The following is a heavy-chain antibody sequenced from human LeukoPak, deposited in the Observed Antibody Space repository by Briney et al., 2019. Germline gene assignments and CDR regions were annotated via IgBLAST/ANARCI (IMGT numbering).Heavy chain of an antibody. CDR2: IKQDGSEK. D-gene: IGHD2-15*01. CDR1: GFTFSSYW. V-gene: IGHV3-7*01. J-gene: IGHJ3*02. Sequence: GGSLRLSCAASGFTFSSYWMSWVRQAPGKGLEWVANIKQDGSEKYYVDSVKGRFTISRDNAKNSLYLQMNSLRAEDTAVYYCARDYFPGYSGGSCYGVGPDAFDIWGQGTMVTVSS. CDR3: ARDYFPGYSGGSCYGVGPDAFDI.